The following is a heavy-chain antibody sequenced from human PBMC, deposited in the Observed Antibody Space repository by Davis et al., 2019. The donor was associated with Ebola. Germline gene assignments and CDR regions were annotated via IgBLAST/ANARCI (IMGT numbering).Heavy chain of an antibody. D-gene: IGHD3-22*01. CDR2: IYYSGST. J-gene: IGHJ3*02. CDR1: GGSISSYY. Sequence: GSLRLSCTVSGGSISSYYWSWIRQPPGKGLEWIGYIYYSGSTNYNPSLKSRVTISVDTSKNQFSLKLSSVTAADTAVYYCARVGYYYDSSGYSRGAFDIWGQGTMVTVSS. V-gene: IGHV4-59*01. CDR3: ARVGYYYDSSGYSRGAFDI.